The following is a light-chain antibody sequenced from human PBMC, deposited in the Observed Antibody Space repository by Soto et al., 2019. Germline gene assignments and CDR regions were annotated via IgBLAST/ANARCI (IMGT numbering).Light chain of an antibody. Sequence: LLTQSPATLSLSPGERATLSCRASQSVSSYLAWYQQKPGQAPRLLIYGASNRATGIPDRFSGSGSGTDFTLTISRLEPEDFAVYYCQQYGSSGTFGQGTKVDIK. CDR1: QSVSSY. CDR3: QQYGSSGT. V-gene: IGKV3-20*01. J-gene: IGKJ1*01. CDR2: GAS.